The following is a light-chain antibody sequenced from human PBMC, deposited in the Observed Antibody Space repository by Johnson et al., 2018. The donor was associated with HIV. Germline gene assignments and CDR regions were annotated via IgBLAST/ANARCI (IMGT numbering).Light chain of an antibody. Sequence: QSVLTQPPSVSAAPGQKVTISCSGSSSNIGNNYVSWYQQLPGTAPKLLIYENNKLPSGIPDRFSGSKSGTSATLGITGLQTEDEADYSCGTSCSRLRAGWVVGTWTKVTVL. CDR3: GTSCSRLRAGWV. CDR1: SSNIGNNY. CDR2: ENN. J-gene: IGLJ1*01. V-gene: IGLV1-51*02.